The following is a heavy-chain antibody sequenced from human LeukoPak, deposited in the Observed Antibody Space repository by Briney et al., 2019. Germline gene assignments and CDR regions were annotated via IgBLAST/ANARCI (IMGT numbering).Heavy chain of an antibody. CDR3: QRETDAFDI. V-gene: IGHV3-23*01. J-gene: IGHJ3*02. D-gene: IGHD1-26*01. Sequence: PGGSLRLSCAASGFTFSSYAMSWVRQAPGKGLEWVSVISGSGGSTYYADSVKGRFTIPRDNSKNTLYLQMNSLRAEDTAVYYCQRETDAFDIWGQGTMVTVSS. CDR1: GFTFSSYA. CDR2: ISGSGGST.